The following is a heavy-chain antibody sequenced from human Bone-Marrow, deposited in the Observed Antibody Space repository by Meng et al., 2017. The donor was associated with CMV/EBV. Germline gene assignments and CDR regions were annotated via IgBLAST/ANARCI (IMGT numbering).Heavy chain of an antibody. CDR1: GFTVSSNY. D-gene: IGHD3-10*01. J-gene: IGHJ4*02. CDR3: AKDRGVTHFDY. CDR2: IYSGGST. V-gene: IGHV3-53*05. Sequence: SCAASGFTVSSNYMSWVRQAPGKGLEWVSVIYSGGSTYYADSVRGRFTISRDNSKNTLYLQMNSLRAEDTAVYYCAKDRGVTHFDYWGQGTLVTVSS.